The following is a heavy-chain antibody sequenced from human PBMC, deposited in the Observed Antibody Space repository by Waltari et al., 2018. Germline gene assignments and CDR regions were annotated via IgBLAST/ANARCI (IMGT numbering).Heavy chain of an antibody. CDR1: GFSFSNYE. Sequence: VESGGSLRLSCSASGFSFSNYEVHWVRQAPGTGFESVSGYVGNGDDTYYADSVKGRFSISRDMSRRMFFLQMSSLRFEDTAVYYCAIDCSSTSCYVSFPPYWGQGTLVTVSS. D-gene: IGHD2-2*01. J-gene: IGHJ4*02. V-gene: IGHV3-64*04. CDR3: AIDCSSTSCYVSFPPY. CDR2: YVGNGDDT.